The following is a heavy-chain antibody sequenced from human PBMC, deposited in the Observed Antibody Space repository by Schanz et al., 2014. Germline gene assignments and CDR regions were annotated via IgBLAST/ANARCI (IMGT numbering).Heavy chain of an antibody. CDR1: GFTFSAYY. CDR3: AKGRFGELSAFDI. CDR2: LSEGGGGT. J-gene: IGHJ3*02. Sequence: EVQLAESGGGLVQPGGSLRLSCAASGFTFSAYYMDWVRQAPGKGLEWVSALSEGGGGTHYADSVKGRFTISRDNSKNTLYLQMNSLRAEDTAVYYCAKGRFGELSAFDIWGQGTMVTVSS. V-gene: IGHV3-23*04. D-gene: IGHD3-10*01.